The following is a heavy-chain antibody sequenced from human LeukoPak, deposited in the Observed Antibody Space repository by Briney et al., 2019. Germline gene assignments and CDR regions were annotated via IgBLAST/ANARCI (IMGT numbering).Heavy chain of an antibody. J-gene: IGHJ4*02. CDR1: GFIFSSYG. CDR3: ARRSGVAVAGAFDY. Sequence: GGSLRLSCAASGFIFSSYGMHWVRQAPGKGLEWVAVISYDGGNISYTDSVKGRFTISRDNSKNTLYLQMNSLRAEDTAVYFCARRSGVAVAGAFDYWGQGTLVTVSS. V-gene: IGHV3-30*03. D-gene: IGHD6-19*01. CDR2: ISYDGGNI.